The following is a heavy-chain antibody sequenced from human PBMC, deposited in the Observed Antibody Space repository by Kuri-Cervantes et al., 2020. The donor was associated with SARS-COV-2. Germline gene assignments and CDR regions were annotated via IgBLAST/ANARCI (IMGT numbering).Heavy chain of an antibody. CDR1: GGSMSSYY. D-gene: IGHD2-8*01. V-gene: IGHV4-59*01. CDR2: IYYSGST. J-gene: IGHJ3*02. Sequence: SETLSLTCTVSGGSMSSYYWSWIRQPPGKGLEWIGYIYYSGSTNYNPSLKSRVTMSVDTSKNQFSLKLSSVTAADTAVYYCARVPRFCTNGVCYAFDIWGQGTMVTVSS. CDR3: ARVPRFCTNGVCYAFDI.